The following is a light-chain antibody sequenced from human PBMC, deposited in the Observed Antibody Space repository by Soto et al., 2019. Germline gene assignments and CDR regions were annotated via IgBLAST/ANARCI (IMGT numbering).Light chain of an antibody. CDR1: QTISNT. CDR2: ASS. Sequence: DIQMTQSPSSLSASVGDRVTITCRASQTISNTLNWYQQRPGKPPNLLIYASSTLHSGVPPRFSGGGSGTEFTLTISSLPPEAFATYYCQQTYSTPIALGHGTRLEIK. J-gene: IGKJ5*01. CDR3: QQTYSTPIA. V-gene: IGKV1-39*01.